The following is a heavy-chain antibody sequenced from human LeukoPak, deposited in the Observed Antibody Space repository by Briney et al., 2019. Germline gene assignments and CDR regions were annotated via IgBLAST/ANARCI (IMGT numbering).Heavy chain of an antibody. J-gene: IGHJ4*02. V-gene: IGHV4-39*07. CDR1: GGSISSSSYY. D-gene: IGHD7-27*01. Sequence: PSETLSLTCTVSGGSISSSSYYWGWIRQPPGKGLEWIGSIYYSGSTYYNPSLKSRVTISVDTSKNQFSLRVTSVTAADTAVYYCASRKLGNDYWGQGTLVTVSS. CDR3: ASRKLGNDY. CDR2: IYYSGST.